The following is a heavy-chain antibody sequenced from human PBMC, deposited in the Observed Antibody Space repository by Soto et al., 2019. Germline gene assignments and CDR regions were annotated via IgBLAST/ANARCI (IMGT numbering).Heavy chain of an antibody. CDR2: IWYDGSNK. D-gene: IGHD3-10*01. V-gene: IGHV3-33*01. CDR1: GFTFSSYG. CDR3: AREGSYYSYYMDV. J-gene: IGHJ6*03. Sequence: GGSLRLSCAASGFTFSSYGMHWVRQAPGKGLEWVAVIWYDGSNKYYADSVKGRFTISRDNSKNTLYLQMNSLRAEDTAVYYCAREGSYYSYYMDVWGKGTTVTVSS.